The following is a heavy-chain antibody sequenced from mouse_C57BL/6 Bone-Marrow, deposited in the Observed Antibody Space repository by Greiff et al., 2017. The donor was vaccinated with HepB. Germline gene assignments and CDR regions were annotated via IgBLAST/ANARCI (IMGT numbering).Heavy chain of an antibody. V-gene: IGHV5-4*01. CDR2: ISDGGSYT. CDR3: AIAGYSYGERDY. J-gene: IGHJ4*01. CDR1: GFTFSSYA. D-gene: IGHD2-12*01. Sequence: EVHLVESGGGLVKPGGSLKLSCAASGFTFSSYAMSWVRQTPEKRLEWVATISDGGSYTYYPDNVKGRFTISRDNAKNHLYLLMSHLKSEDTAMYDCAIAGYSYGERDYWGQGTSVTVSS.